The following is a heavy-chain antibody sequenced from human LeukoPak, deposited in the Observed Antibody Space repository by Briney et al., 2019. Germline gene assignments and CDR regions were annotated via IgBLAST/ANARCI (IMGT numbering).Heavy chain of an antibody. D-gene: IGHD3-10*01. V-gene: IGHV1-18*01. J-gene: IGHJ6*02. CDR3: ARDLDRYGSGSYLRYGMDV. CDR2: ISAYNGNT. Sequence: GASVKVSCKASGYTFTSYGISWVRQAPGQGLEWMGWISAYNGNTNYAQKLQGRVTMTTDTSTSTAYMELRSLRSDDTAVYYCARDLDRYGSGSYLRYGMDVWGQGTTVTVSS. CDR1: GYTFTSYG.